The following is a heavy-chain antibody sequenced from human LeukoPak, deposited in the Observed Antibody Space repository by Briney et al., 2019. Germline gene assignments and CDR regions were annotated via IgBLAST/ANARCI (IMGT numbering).Heavy chain of an antibody. J-gene: IGHJ4*02. CDR2: ISGSGGST. Sequence: GGSLRLSCAASGFTFSSYAMSWVRQAPGKGLEWVSAISGSGGSTYYADSVKGRFTISRDNSKNTLYLQMNSLGAEDTAVYYCAKGSRSGGSYYFDYWGQGTLVTVSS. V-gene: IGHV3-23*01. D-gene: IGHD2-15*01. CDR3: AKGSRSGGSYYFDY. CDR1: GFTFSSYA.